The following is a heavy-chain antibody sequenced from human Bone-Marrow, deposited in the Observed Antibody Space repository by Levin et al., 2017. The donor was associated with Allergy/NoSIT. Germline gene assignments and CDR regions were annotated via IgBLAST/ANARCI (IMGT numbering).Heavy chain of an antibody. V-gene: IGHV3-7*03. D-gene: IGHD1-1*01. CDR3: ARVELERRANYYYYMDV. J-gene: IGHJ6*03. CDR2: IKQDGSEK. CDR1: GFTFSTYW. Sequence: AGGSLRLSCAASGFTFSTYWMTWVRQAPGKGLEWVANIKQDGSEKYYGGSVKGRFTISRDNAKNSLYLQMNSLRAEDTAVYYCARVELERRANYYYYMDVWGKGTMVTVSS.